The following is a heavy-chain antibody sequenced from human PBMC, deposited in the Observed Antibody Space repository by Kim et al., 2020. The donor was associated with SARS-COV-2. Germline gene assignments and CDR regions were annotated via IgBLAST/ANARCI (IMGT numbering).Heavy chain of an antibody. J-gene: IGHJ6*02. CDR2: IRSKAYGGTS. Sequence: GGSLRLSCKASGFTFGGYAMSWFRQAPGKGLEWVGFIRSKAYGGTSEYSASVKGRFTISRDDSKSIAYLQMNRLKTEDTALYYCTRLDDYGDYPYYYYGMDVWGQGTTVTVSS. CDR1: GFTFGGYA. D-gene: IGHD4-17*01. CDR3: TRLDDYGDYPYYYYGMDV. V-gene: IGHV3-49*03.